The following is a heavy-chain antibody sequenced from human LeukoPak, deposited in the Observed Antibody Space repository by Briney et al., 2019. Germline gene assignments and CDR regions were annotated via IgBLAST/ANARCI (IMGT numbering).Heavy chain of an antibody. Sequence: ASVKVSCKASGYTFTSYYMHWVRQAPGQGLEWMGIINPSGGSTSYAQKFQGRVTMTRDMSTSTVYMELSSLRSEDTAVYYCARGDYYDSSGYEIHDDFDYWGQGTPVTVSS. CDR1: GYTFTSYY. J-gene: IGHJ4*02. D-gene: IGHD3-22*01. V-gene: IGHV1-46*01. CDR2: INPSGGST. CDR3: ARGDYYDSSGYEIHDDFDY.